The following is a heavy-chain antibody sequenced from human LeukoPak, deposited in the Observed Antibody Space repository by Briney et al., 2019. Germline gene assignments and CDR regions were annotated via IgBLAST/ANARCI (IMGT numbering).Heavy chain of an antibody. V-gene: IGHV3-23*01. CDR1: GITFSSYT. CDR3: AINFFRAAIAVASFDL. J-gene: IGHJ2*01. CDR2: ISGSGDST. D-gene: IGHD6-19*01. Sequence: GGSLRLSCAASGITFSSYTMSWVRQAPGKGLEWVSVISGSGDSTYYADSVKGRFTISRDNSKSTLYLQMNSLRAEDTALYYCAINFFRAAIAVASFDLWGRGTLVTVSS.